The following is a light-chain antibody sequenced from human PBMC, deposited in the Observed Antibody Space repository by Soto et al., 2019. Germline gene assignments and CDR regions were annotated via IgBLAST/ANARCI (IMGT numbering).Light chain of an antibody. CDR3: SSYTSSSTPS. J-gene: IGLJ2*01. V-gene: IGLV2-14*01. CDR2: EVS. Sequence: QSALTQPASVSGSPGQSITISCTGTSSDVGGYNYVSWYQQHPGKAPKLMIYEVSNRPSGVSNRFSGSKSGNTASLTISGLQAEDEADYYCSSYTSSSTPSFGGGTNLTVL. CDR1: SSDVGGYNY.